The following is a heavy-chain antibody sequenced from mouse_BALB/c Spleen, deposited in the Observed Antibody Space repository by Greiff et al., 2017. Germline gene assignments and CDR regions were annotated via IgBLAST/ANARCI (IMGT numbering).Heavy chain of an antibody. Sequence: VQLHQSGAELAKPGASVKMSCKASGYTFTSYWMHWVKQRPGQGLEWIGYINPSTGYTEYNQKFKDKATLTADKSSSTAYMQLSSLTSEDSAVYYCARAGVYDGYYGGYWGQGTTLTVSS. CDR1: GYTFTSYW. J-gene: IGHJ2*01. CDR3: ARAGVYDGYYGGY. CDR2: INPSTGYT. D-gene: IGHD2-3*01. V-gene: IGHV1-7*01.